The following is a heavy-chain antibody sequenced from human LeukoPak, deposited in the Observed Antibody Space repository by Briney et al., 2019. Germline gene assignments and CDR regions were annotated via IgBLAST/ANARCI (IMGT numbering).Heavy chain of an antibody. CDR2: ISASGGST. Sequence: GGSLRLSCAVSGFTFSSYAMRWVRQAPGKGLEWVSVISASGGSTDYADSVKGRSTISRDNSKNTLYLQMNSLRAEDTAVYYCAKEARTFGDPGHFDYWGQGTLVTVSS. CDR3: AKEARTFGDPGHFDY. CDR1: GFTFSSYA. J-gene: IGHJ4*02. D-gene: IGHD3-10*01. V-gene: IGHV3-23*01.